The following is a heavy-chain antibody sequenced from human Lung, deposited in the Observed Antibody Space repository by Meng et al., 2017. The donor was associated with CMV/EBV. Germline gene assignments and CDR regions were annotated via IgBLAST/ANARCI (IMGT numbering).Heavy chain of an antibody. CDR3: ARMGGGYVALDI. CDR2: ISSGSEYI. J-gene: IGHJ3*02. V-gene: IGHV3-21*01. D-gene: IGHD4-23*01. CDR1: DFTFRVYS. Sequence: CVGSDFTFRVYSMTWVRQAPGKGLEWLSSISSGSEYIHYADSVKGRFTISRDNAKDSVFLQMNSLRAEDTAIYYCARMGGGYVALDIWGQGTMVTVSS.